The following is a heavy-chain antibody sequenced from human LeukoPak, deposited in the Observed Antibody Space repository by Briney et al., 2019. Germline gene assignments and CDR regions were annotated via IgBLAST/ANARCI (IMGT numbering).Heavy chain of an antibody. CDR1: GGSISTFY. V-gene: IGHV4-59*08. CDR2: IYYSGST. J-gene: IGHJ3*02. CDR3: ARHQWVPAFDI. D-gene: IGHD1-26*01. Sequence: SETLSLTCTVSGGSISTFYWNWIRQPPGKGLEWIGHIYYSGSTNYNPSLKSRVTISVDTSKNQFSLKLSSVTAADTAVYYCARHQWVPAFDIWGQGTVVTVSS.